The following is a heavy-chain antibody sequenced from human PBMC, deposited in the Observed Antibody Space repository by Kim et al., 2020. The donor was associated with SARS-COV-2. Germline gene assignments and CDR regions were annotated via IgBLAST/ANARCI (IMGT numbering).Heavy chain of an antibody. Sequence: SETLSLTCAVYGGSFSGYYWSWIRQPPGKGLEWIGEINHSGSTNYNPSLKSRVTISVDTSKNQFSLKLSSVTAADTAVYYCARGKRTGIAAAPPTPHYQHWGQGTLVTVSS. V-gene: IGHV4-34*01. CDR3: ARGKRTGIAAAPPTPHYQH. CDR1: GGSFSGYY. CDR2: INHSGST. D-gene: IGHD6-13*01. J-gene: IGHJ1*01.